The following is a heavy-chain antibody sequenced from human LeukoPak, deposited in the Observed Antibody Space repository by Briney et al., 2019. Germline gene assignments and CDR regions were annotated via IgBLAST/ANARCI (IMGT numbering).Heavy chain of an antibody. CDR3: ARGERFSSSWYKDFDY. J-gene: IGHJ4*02. CDR1: GYTFTGYN. D-gene: IGHD6-13*01. Sequence: GASVKVSCKASGYTFTGYNMHWVRQAPGQGLEWMGRINPNSGGTNYAQKFQGRVTMTRDTSISTAYMELSRLRSDDTAVYYCARGERFSSSWYKDFDYWCQGTRVTVPS. V-gene: IGHV1-2*06. CDR2: INPNSGGT.